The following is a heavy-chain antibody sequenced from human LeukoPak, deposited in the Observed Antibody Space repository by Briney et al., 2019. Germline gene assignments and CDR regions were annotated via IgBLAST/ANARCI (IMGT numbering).Heavy chain of an antibody. V-gene: IGHV3-21*01. CDR1: GFTFSSYS. D-gene: IGHD3-22*01. J-gene: IGHJ1*01. CDR3: ARGPSRAKYYYDSSGQSEYFQH. Sequence: PGGSLRLSCAASGFTFSSYSMNWVRQAPGKGLEWVSSISSSSSYIYYADSVKGRFTISRDNAKNSLYLQMNSLRAEDTAVYYCARGPSRAKYYYDSSGQSEYFQHWGQGTLVTVSS. CDR2: ISSSSSYI.